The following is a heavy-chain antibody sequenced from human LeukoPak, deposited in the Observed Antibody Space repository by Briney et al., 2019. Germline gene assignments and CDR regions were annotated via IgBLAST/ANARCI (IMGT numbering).Heavy chain of an antibody. D-gene: IGHD3-10*01. CDR2: IYYSGST. CDR1: GGSISSYY. Sequence: SETLSLTCTVSGGSISSYYWSWIRQPPGKGLEWIGYIYYSGSTNYNPSLKSRVTMSVDTSKNQFSLKLSSVTAADTAVYYCARVTMVRGVIYWFDPWGQGTLVTVSS. J-gene: IGHJ5*02. CDR3: ARVTMVRGVIYWFDP. V-gene: IGHV4-59*12.